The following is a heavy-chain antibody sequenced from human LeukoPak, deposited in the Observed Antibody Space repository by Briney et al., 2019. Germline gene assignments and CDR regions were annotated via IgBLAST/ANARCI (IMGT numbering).Heavy chain of an antibody. D-gene: IGHD3-9*01. V-gene: IGHV1-69*06. CDR3: ASEPPFYDILTAYSPYP. J-gene: IGHJ5*02. Sequence: GASVKVSCKASGGTFSSYAISWVRQAPGQGLEWMGGIIPIFGTANYAQKFQGRVTITADKSTSTAYMELTRLKSEDTAVYYCASEPPFYDILTAYSPYPWGQGTLVTVSS. CDR1: GGTFSSYA. CDR2: IIPIFGTA.